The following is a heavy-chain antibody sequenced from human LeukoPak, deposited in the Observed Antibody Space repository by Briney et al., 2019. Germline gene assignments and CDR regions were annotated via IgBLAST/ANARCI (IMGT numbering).Heavy chain of an antibody. V-gene: IGHV4-59*08. Sequence: PSETLSLTCTVSGGSISNYYWSWIRQPPGKELEWIGYIYYSGSTNYNPSLKSRVTISVDTSKNQFSLKLRSVTAADTAVYYCARVVQSTDSSGFYLPEYFQHWGQGTLVTVSS. CDR2: IYYSGST. CDR1: GGSISNYY. D-gene: IGHD3-22*01. CDR3: ARVVQSTDSSGFYLPEYFQH. J-gene: IGHJ1*01.